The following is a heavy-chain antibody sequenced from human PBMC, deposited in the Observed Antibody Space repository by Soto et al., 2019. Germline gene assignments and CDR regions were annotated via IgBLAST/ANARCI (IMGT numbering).Heavy chain of an antibody. J-gene: IGHJ4*02. Sequence: QVHLVESGGGVVQPGRSLRLSCAASGFTFNTYGMHWVRQSPGKGLEWVAVISYDGSNKYYVDSVKGRFAVSRDNSKNTLYLQMSSLRAEDTAVYYCAKAQRGSGTHCDYGGQGSLVTVSS. D-gene: IGHD3-16*01. CDR3: AKAQRGSGTHCDY. CDR1: GFTFNTYG. V-gene: IGHV3-30*18. CDR2: ISYDGSNK.